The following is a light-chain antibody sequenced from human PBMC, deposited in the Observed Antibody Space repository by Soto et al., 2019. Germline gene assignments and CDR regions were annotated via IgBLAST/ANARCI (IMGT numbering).Light chain of an antibody. CDR2: GAS. J-gene: IGKJ3*01. V-gene: IGKV3-20*01. Sequence: ERVMTQSPATLSVSPGERATLSCRASQSVSSNVAWYQQKPGQAPRLLIYGASSRATGIPDRFSGSGSGTDFTLTISRLEPEDFAVYYCQQYGNSGVTFGPGTKVDI. CDR1: QSVSSN. CDR3: QQYGNSGVT.